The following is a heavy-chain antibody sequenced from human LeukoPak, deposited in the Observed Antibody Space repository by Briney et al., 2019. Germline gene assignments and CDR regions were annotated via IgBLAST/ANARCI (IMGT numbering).Heavy chain of an antibody. CDR1: GASISSFY. CDR2: IYYSGNT. D-gene: IGHD7-27*01. J-gene: IGHJ4*02. CDR3: ARHSTGGRGFDS. V-gene: IGHV4-59*08. Sequence: SETLSLTCTVSGASISSFYWSWVRQPPGRGLGWIAYIYYSGNTNHNPSLKSRVTISLDTSENQFSLKLSSVTAADTAVYYCARHSTGGRGFDSWGQGTLVTVSS.